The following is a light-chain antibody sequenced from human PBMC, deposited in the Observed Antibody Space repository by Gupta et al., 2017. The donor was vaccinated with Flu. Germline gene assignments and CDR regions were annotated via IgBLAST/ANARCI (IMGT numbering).Light chain of an antibody. CDR1: DIITKS. J-gene: IGLJ3*02. V-gene: IGLV3-21*02. CDR3: QVWDSSTGRPV. CDR2: DDR. Sequence: SSVLTQTPSVSVAPGQTARFTCGGDDIITKSVHWYQQKPGQAPVLVVYDDRARPSGIPERFSGSNSGNPATLTITKVEAGDEADYYCQVWDSSTGRPVFGGGTQLTVL.